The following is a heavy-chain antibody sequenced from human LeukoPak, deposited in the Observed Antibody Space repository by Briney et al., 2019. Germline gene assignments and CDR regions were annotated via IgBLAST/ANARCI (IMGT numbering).Heavy chain of an antibody. D-gene: IGHD3-3*01. Sequence: GGPLRLSCAASGFTFSTFWMHWVRQVPGKGLVWVSNIKSDGTTTHYAASVKGRFTISRDNAKNTMYLQLNSLTAEDTAVYFCVREMSGTFDMWGQGTLVTVSS. CDR2: IKSDGTTT. CDR3: VREMSGTFDM. CDR1: GFTFSTFW. V-gene: IGHV3-74*01. J-gene: IGHJ3*02.